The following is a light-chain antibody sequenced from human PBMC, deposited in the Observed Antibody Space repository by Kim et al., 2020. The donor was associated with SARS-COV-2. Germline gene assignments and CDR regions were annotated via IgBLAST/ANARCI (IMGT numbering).Light chain of an antibody. V-gene: IGLV3-1*01. CDR3: QTWDSSSGV. CDR1: DLGDKY. CDR2: QDN. Sequence: SVSPRQTASITCSVDDLGDKYTSWYQQKSGQSPVLVIYQDNKRPSGIPERFSGSNSGNTATLTISGTQAMDEADYYCQTWDSSSGVFGGGTQLTVL. J-gene: IGLJ2*01.